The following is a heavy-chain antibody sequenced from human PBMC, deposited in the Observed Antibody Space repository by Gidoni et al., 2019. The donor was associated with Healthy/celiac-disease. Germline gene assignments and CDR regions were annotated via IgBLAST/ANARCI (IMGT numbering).Heavy chain of an antibody. CDR2: IGTAGDT. CDR3: ARGDIVGATTYYYGMDV. CDR1: GFTFSGYD. J-gene: IGHJ6*02. Sequence: EVQLVESGGGLVQPGGSLRLSCAAPGFTFSGYDMHWVRQATGKGLEWVSAIGTAGDTYYPGSVKGRFTISRENAKNSLYLQMNSLRAGDTAVYYCARGDIVGATTYYYGMDVWGQGTTVTVSS. D-gene: IGHD1-26*01. V-gene: IGHV3-13*04.